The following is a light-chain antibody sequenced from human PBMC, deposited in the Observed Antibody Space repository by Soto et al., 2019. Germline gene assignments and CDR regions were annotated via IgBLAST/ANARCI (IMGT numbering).Light chain of an antibody. CDR3: QQYNNWPPWT. CDR2: GAS. V-gene: IGKV3-15*01. CDR1: QSVSSN. J-gene: IGKJ1*01. Sequence: EIVMTQSPATLSVSPGERATLSCRASQSVSSNLAWYQQKPGQAPRLLIYGASTRATGIPARFSGSGSGTEFTLHRSRLQSENFGVYYCQQYNNWPPWTFGQGTKVEIK.